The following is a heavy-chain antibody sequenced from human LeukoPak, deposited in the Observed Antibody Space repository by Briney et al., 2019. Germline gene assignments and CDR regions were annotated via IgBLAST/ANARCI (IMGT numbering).Heavy chain of an antibody. V-gene: IGHV4-39*01. Sequence: SETLSLTCTVSGGSISSGRYFWGWLRQPPGKGLVWIESVYYNGELYYNPSLESLVTISVDTPNIQFALKLSSVTATDTAIFYCARRNGGFIGYDLSTFVSWGQGALVTVSS. CDR3: ARRNGGFIGYDLSTFVS. J-gene: IGHJ5*02. CDR1: GGSISSGRYF. D-gene: IGHD5-12*01. CDR2: VYYNGEL.